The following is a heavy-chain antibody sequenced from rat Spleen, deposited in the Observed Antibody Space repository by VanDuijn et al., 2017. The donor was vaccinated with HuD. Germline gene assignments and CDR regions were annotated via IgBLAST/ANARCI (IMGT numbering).Heavy chain of an antibody. Sequence: QVQLKESGPGLVQPSQTLSLTCTVSGFSLTSYNVHWVRQPPGKGLEGMGVIWDNGGTDYDSAIKSRLSISRDTSKSQVFLKMSSLQTEDTAMYFCASGILDFWGQGVMVTVSS. CDR3: ASGILDF. D-gene: IGHD1-4*01. V-gene: IGHV2-47*01. CDR2: IWDNGGT. J-gene: IGHJ2*01. CDR1: GFSLTSYN.